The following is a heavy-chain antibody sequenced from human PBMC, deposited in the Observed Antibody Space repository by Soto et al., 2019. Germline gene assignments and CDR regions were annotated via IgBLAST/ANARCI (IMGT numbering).Heavy chain of an antibody. J-gene: IGHJ1*01. D-gene: IGHD3-22*01. CDR1: TFSMYS. V-gene: IGHV3-30*19. CDR3: AREGYYDSSGYHDAAEYFQH. CDR2: ISYDGSNK. Sequence: GGSLRLSCTFTFSMYSMHWVRQAPGKGLEWVAVISYDGSNKYYADSVKGRFTISRDNSKNTLYLQMNSLRAEDTAVYYCAREGYYDSSGYHDAAEYFQHWGQGTLVTVSS.